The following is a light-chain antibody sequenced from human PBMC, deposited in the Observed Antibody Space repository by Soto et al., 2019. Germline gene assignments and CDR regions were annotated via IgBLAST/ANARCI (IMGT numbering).Light chain of an antibody. CDR2: LGS. CDR3: MQPLQTPWT. CDR1: QSLLHSNGYNY. J-gene: IGKJ1*01. V-gene: IGKV2-28*01. Sequence: DIVMTQSPLSLPVTPGEPASFSCRSSQSLLHSNGYNYLDWYLQKPGQSPQLLIYLGSNRVSGVPDRFSGSGSGTDFTLKISRVEAEDVGVYFCMQPLQTPWTLGQGTKVDIK.